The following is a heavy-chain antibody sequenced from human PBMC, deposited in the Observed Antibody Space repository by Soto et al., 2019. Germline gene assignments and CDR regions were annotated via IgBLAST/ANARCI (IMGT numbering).Heavy chain of an antibody. J-gene: IGHJ3*02. Sequence: SETLSLTCAVYGGSFSGYYWSWIRQPTGKGLEWIGEINHSGSTNYNPSLKSRVTISVDTSKNQFSLKLSSVTAADTAVYYCARGGYSGYGNDAFDIWGQGTMVTVSS. CDR2: INHSGST. V-gene: IGHV4-34*01. CDR3: ARGGYSGYGNDAFDI. CDR1: GGSFSGYY. D-gene: IGHD5-12*01.